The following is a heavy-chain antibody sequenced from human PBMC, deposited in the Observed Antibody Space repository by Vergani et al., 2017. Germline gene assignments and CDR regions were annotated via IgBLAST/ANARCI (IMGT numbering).Heavy chain of an antibody. CDR3: AGHGGGSSSWYNPPSY. D-gene: IGHD6-13*01. J-gene: IGHJ4*02. CDR1: GGSLSSSSYY. Sequence: QLQLQESGPGLVKPSETLSLTCTVSGGSLSSSSYYWGWIRQPPGKGLEWIGSIYYSGSTYYNPSLKSRVTISGDTSKDQLSRNLSSVTAADTAVYYCAGHGGGSSSWYNPPSYWGQGTLVTVSS. CDR2: IYYSGST. V-gene: IGHV4-39*01.